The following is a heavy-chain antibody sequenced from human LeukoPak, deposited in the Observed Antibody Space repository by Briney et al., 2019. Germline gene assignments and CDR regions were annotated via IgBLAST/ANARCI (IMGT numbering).Heavy chain of an antibody. CDR1: GFTFNSFF. Sequence: GLLRLSCAASGFTFNSFFLNWVRLTPGRELEWLACISQDGSETFYMDSVRGRFTISRDNTKNSLYLQMDSLRAEDTAVYFCVRDLGHSRHYFEYWGQGALVTVSS. D-gene: IGHD7-27*01. V-gene: IGHV3-7*01. CDR2: ISQDGSET. CDR3: VRDLGHSRHYFEY. J-gene: IGHJ4*02.